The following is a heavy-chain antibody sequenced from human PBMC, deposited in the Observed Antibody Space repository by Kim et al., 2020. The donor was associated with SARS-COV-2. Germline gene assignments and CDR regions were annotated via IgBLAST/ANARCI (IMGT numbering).Heavy chain of an antibody. J-gene: IGHJ4*02. CDR3: ASPPINPKVYSSSWYYFDY. CDR2: INHSGST. CDR1: GGSFSGYY. D-gene: IGHD6-13*01. V-gene: IGHV4-34*01. Sequence: SETLSLTCAVYGGSFSGYYWSWIRQPPGKGLEWIGEINHSGSTNYNPSLKSRVTISVDTSKNQFSLKLSSVTAADTAVYYCASPPINPKVYSSSWYYFDYWGQGTLVTVSS.